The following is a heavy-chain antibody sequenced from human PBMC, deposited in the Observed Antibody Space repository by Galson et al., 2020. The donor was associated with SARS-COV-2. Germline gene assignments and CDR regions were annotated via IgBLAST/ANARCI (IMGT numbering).Heavy chain of an antibody. CDR2: ISSNGAST. CDR3: ARAGLWFGESYYYYYYMDV. CDR1: GFTFSSYA. J-gene: IGHJ6*03. V-gene: IGHV3-64*01. D-gene: IGHD3-10*01. Sequence: GGSLRPSCAASGFTFSSYAMHWVRQAPGKGLEYVSAISSNGASTYYANSVKGRFTISRDNSKNTLYLQMGSLRAEDMAVYYCARAGLWFGESYYYYYYMDVWGKGTTVTVSS.